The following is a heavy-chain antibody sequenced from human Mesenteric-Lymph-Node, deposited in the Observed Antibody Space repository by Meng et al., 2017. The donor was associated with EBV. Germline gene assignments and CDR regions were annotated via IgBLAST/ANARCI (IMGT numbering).Heavy chain of an antibody. CDR3: ARLSPGREMVDY. D-gene: IGHD5-24*01. CDR1: GGSVSSGDW. Sequence: QVQRQGSGPGLGTPSGTLSLTCAGSGGSVSSGDWWSWVRQSPGMGLEWIGEIYHSGSTHYNPSLKTRVTISVDKSRNQFSLILRSVTAADTAVYHCARLSPGREMVDYWGQGTLVTVSS. CDR2: IYHSGST. V-gene: IGHV4-4*02. J-gene: IGHJ4*02.